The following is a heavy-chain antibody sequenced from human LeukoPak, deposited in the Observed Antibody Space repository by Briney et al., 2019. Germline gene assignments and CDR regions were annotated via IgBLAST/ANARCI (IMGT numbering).Heavy chain of an antibody. J-gene: IGHJ3*02. CDR2: INSDGSDT. CDR3: VRLTTGNAFDI. V-gene: IGHV3-74*01. D-gene: IGHD4-11*01. CDR1: RFTFSTSW. Sequence: GGCLRLSCAASRFTFSTSWMLWGRHAPGKGLVWVSRINSDGSDTTSAGFVKGRFTISRDNAKNTLYLQMNSLRAEDTAVYYCVRLTTGNAFDIWGHGTIVSVSS.